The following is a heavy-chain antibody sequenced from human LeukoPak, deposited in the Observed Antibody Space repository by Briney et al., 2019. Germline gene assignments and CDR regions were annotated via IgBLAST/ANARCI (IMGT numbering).Heavy chain of an antibody. D-gene: IGHD3-16*02. J-gene: IGHJ5*02. CDR2: IYYSGST. CDR3: ARGYDYVWGSYRLYNWFDP. V-gene: IGHV4-38-2*02. CDR1: GYSISSGYY. Sequence: SETLSLTCTVSGYSISSGYYWGWIRQPPGKGLEWIGSIYYSGSTYYNPSLKSRVTISVDTSKNQFSLKLSSVTAADTAVYYCARGYDYVWGSYRLYNWFDPWGQGTLVTVSS.